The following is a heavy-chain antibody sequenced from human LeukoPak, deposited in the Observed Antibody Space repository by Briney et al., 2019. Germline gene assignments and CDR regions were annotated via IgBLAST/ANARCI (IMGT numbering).Heavy chain of an antibody. CDR2: INHSGST. J-gene: IGHJ4*02. D-gene: IGHD2-2*02. V-gene: IGHV4-34*01. CDR1: GGSFSGYY. CDR3: ARTGYCSSTSCYIGED. Sequence: PSETLSLTCALYGGSFSGYYWSWIRQPPGKGLEWIGEINHSGSTNYNPSLKSRVTIPVDTSKNQFSLKLSSVTAAGTAVYYCARTGYCSSTSCYIGEDWGQGTLVTVSS.